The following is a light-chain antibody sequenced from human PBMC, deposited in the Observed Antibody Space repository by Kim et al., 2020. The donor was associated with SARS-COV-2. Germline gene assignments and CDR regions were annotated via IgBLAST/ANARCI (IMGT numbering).Light chain of an antibody. CDR2: AAS. V-gene: IGKV1-27*01. CDR3: QEYNSASYT. Sequence: DIQMTQSPSSLSASVGDRVTITCRASQGISNYLAWYQQKPGKVPKLLIYAASTLQSGVPSRFSGSGSGTDFTLTISSLHPEDVASYYCQEYNSASYTFGQWTKLEIK. CDR1: QGISNY. J-gene: IGKJ2*01.